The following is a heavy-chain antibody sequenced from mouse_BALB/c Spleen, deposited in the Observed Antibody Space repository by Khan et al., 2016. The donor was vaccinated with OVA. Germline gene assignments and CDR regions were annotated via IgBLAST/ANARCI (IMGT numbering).Heavy chain of an antibody. CDR2: INYSGST. CDR3: ASWFVY. CDR1: GYSITSDYA. J-gene: IGHJ3*01. Sequence: EVQLQESGPGLVKPSQSLSLTCTVTGYSITSDYAWNWIRQFPGNKLEWMGYINYSGSTSYHPSLKSRSTITRDTAKNQFFLQLNSVTTEDTATYYCASWFVYWGQGTLVTVSP. V-gene: IGHV3-2*02.